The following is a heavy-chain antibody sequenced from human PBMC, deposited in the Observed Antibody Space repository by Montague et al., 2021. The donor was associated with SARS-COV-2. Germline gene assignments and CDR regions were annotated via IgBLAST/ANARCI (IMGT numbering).Heavy chain of an antibody. CDR2: IYYTGST. CDR1: GGSISSGSYY. CDR3: TRDRGIAAADNYYYGMDV. V-gene: IGHV4-39*07. J-gene: IGHJ6*02. Sequence: SETLSLTCTVSGGSISSGSYYWGWIRQPPGKGLEWIGSIYYTGSTYYNPSLKSRVTISVDTSKNQFFLNLRSMVAADTAFYYCTRDRGIAAADNYYYGMDVWGPGTTVTVSS. D-gene: IGHD6-13*01.